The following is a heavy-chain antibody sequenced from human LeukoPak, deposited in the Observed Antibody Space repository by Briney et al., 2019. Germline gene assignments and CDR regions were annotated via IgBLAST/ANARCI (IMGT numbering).Heavy chain of an antibody. J-gene: IGHJ4*02. CDR2: MNPNSGNT. V-gene: IGHV1-8*02. CDR3: ARGRVVRGVIIGRVPGRFDY. CDR1: GGTFSSYA. D-gene: IGHD3-10*01. Sequence: GASVKVSCKASGGTFSSYAISWVRQATGQGLEWMGWMNPNSGNTGYAQKFQGRVTMTRNTSISTAYMELSSLRSEDTAVYYCARGRVVRGVIIGRVPGRFDYWGQGTLVTVSS.